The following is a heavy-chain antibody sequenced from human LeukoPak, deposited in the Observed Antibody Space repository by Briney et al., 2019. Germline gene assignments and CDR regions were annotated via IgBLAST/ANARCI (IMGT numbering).Heavy chain of an antibody. V-gene: IGHV3-74*01. Sequence: GGSLRLSCAASGFTFSSYWIHWVRQAPGKGLVWVSRINSDGSSTRYADSVKGRFTISRDNAKNTLYLQMNSLRAEDTAVYYCARDLSCSGGNRYSGGFDYWGQGTLVTVSS. J-gene: IGHJ4*02. CDR3: ARDLSCSGGNRYSGGFDY. D-gene: IGHD2-15*01. CDR1: GFTFSSYW. CDR2: INSDGSST.